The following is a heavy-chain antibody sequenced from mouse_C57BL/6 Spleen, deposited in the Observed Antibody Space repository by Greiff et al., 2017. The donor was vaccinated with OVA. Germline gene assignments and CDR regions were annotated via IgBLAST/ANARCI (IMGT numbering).Heavy chain of an antibody. J-gene: IGHJ2*01. CDR1: GFAFTNYL. D-gene: IGHD2-1*01. CDR2: INPGSGGT. CDR3: SRGLLSDFYYFDY. Sequence: VHLVESGAELVRPGTSVKVSCTASGFAFTNYLIEWVQQRPGQGLEWIGVINPGSGGTNYNEKFKGKATLTAYKSSSTAYMQLSSLTSEDSAVYFCSRGLLSDFYYFDYWGQGTTLTVSS. V-gene: IGHV1-54*01.